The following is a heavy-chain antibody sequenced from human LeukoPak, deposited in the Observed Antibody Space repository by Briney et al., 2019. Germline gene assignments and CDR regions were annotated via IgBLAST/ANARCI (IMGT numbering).Heavy chain of an antibody. D-gene: IGHD6-13*01. CDR3: ARLGGGHSSSWYDAFDI. J-gene: IGHJ3*02. CDR1: GFTFSSFG. Sequence: PGGSLRLSCAASGFTFSSFGIHWVRQAPGKGLEWVAFIRYDGSNKYYADSVKGRFTISRDNPKNTLYLQMNSLRAEDTAVYYCARLGGGHSSSWYDAFDIWGQGTMVTVSS. CDR2: IRYDGSNK. V-gene: IGHV3-30*02.